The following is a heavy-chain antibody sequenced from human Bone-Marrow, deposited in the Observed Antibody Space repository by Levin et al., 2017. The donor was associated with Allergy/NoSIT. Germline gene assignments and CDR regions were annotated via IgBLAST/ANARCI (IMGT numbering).Heavy chain of an antibody. V-gene: IGHV4-59*12. CDR2: VYYSGST. CDR3: ARYTQGGGPFDY. D-gene: IGHD3-16*01. Sequence: NTGGSLRLSCSVSGGSISNYYWSWIRQPPGKGLEWIGYVYYSGSTNYNPSLTSRVTISVDTSKNQFSLKLSSVTAADTAVYYCARYTQGGGPFDYWGQGTLVTVSS. CDR1: GGSISNYY. J-gene: IGHJ4*02.